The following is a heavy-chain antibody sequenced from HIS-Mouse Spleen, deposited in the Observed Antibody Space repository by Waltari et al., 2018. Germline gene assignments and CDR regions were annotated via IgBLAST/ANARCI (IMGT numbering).Heavy chain of an antibody. D-gene: IGHD6-13*01. CDR1: GYSISSGYY. J-gene: IGHJ2*01. CDR2: SYYSGGT. CDR3: AREIPYSSSWYDWYFDL. Sequence: QVQLQESGPGLVKPSETLSLTCTVSGYSISSGYYWGWIRQPPGKGLEWIGSSYYSGGTSSNPSLKSRVTISVDTSKNQFSLKLSSVTAADTAVYYCAREIPYSSSWYDWYFDLWGRGTLVTVSS. V-gene: IGHV4-38-2*02.